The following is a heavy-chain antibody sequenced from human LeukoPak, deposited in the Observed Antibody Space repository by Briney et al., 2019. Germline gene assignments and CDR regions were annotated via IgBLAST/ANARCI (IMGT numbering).Heavy chain of an antibody. CDR1: GFTFDNAR. D-gene: IGHD3-22*01. CDR3: TTDLGGDSSAYYTNSDY. J-gene: IGHJ4*02. V-gene: IGHV3-15*01. CDR2: VKSQTHGGTP. Sequence: KPGGSLRLSCTTSGFTFDNARMSWVRQAPGKGLEWVGRVKSQTHGGTPDYAAPVKGRFSISRDDSKNTLYLHMTSLKTEDTAVYYCTTDLGGDSSAYYTNSDYWGQGTLVTVSS.